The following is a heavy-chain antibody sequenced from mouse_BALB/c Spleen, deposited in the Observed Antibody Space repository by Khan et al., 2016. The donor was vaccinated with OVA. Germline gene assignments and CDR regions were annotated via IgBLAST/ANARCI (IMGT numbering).Heavy chain of an antibody. CDR1: GLSLTNYG. CDR2: IWGDGST. V-gene: IGHV2-3*01. J-gene: IGHJ3*01. Sequence: QVQLKESGPGLVAPSQSLSIRCTVSGLSLTNYGVSWVRQPPGKGLEWLGVIWGDGSTNYHSVLKSRLTINKDNSKSQVFVQLNSLQPDDTATYFCAIIDYCNDWFAYWGQGTLVTVSA. D-gene: IGHD2-1*01. CDR3: AIIDYCNDWFAY.